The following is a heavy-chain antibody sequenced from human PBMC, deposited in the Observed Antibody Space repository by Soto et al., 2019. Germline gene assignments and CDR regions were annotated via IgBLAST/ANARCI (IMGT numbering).Heavy chain of an antibody. V-gene: IGHV4-39*01. D-gene: IGHD1-26*01. J-gene: IGHJ3*02. CDR3: ARHAHRGSYSRAFDI. Sequence: PSETRSLTCTVSGGSISSGTYYWGWVRQPPGRGLEWIGSIFYDGSTYYNPSLKSRVTISVDASKNQFSVKLTSVTATDTAVYYCARHAHRGSYSRAFDIWGQGTMVTVSS. CDR2: IFYDGST. CDR1: GGSISSGTYY.